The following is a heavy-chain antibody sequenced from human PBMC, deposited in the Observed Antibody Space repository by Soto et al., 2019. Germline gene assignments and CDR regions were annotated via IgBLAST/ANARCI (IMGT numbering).Heavy chain of an antibody. Sequence: QVQLVESGGGVVQPGRSLRLSCAASGFTFSSYGMHWVRQAPGKGLEWVAVISYDGSNKYYADSVKGRFTISRDNSKNTLYLQMNSLRAEDTAVYYCAKGIGMVVAATHTSYFDYWGQGTLVTVSS. J-gene: IGHJ4*02. CDR3: AKGIGMVVAATHTSYFDY. CDR1: GFTFSSYG. V-gene: IGHV3-30*18. D-gene: IGHD2-15*01. CDR2: ISYDGSNK.